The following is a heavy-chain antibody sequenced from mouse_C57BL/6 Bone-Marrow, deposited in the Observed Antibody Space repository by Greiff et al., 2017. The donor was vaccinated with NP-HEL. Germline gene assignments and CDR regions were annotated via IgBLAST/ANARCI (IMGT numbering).Heavy chain of an antibody. CDR2: INPNNGGT. J-gene: IGHJ1*03. Sequence: EVQLQQSGPELVKPGASVKISCKASGYTFTDYYMNWVKQSHGKSLEWIGDINPNNGGTSYNQKFKGKATLTVDKSSSTAYMELRSLTSEDSAVYYCANHGSWYFDVWGTGTTVTVSS. CDR3: ANHGSWYFDV. CDR1: GYTFTDYY. V-gene: IGHV1-26*01.